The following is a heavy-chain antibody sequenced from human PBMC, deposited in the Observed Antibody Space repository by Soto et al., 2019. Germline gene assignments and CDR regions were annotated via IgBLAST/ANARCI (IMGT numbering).Heavy chain of an antibody. Sequence: SVKVSCEASGGTFGSYTRSWVRQAPGQGLEWMGRIIPILGIANYAQKLQGRVTITADKSTSTAYMELSSLRSEDTAVYYCARSGSYYSDYYYYGMDVWGQGTTVTVSS. J-gene: IGHJ6*02. CDR1: GGTFGSYT. D-gene: IGHD1-26*01. V-gene: IGHV1-69*02. CDR3: ARSGSYYSDYYYYGMDV. CDR2: IIPILGIA.